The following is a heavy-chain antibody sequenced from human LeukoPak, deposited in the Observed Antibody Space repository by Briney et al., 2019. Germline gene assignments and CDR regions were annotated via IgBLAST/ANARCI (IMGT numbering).Heavy chain of an antibody. CDR3: ARAPSEIGGYYPEYFRH. D-gene: IGHD3-22*01. Sequence: PGGSLRLSCAASGFTFSTHWMHWVRQAPGKGLVWVSRIKSDGSTNYADSVKGRFTISRDNANNTLSLPMNSLRPEDTGVYYCARAPSEIGGYYPEYFRHWGQGTLVTVSS. V-gene: IGHV3-74*01. J-gene: IGHJ1*01. CDR1: GFTFSTHW. CDR2: IKSDGST.